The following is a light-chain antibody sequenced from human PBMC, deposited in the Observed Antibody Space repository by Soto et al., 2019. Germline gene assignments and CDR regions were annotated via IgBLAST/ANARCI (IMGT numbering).Light chain of an antibody. CDR3: QQYGSSYFT. CDR1: QSISNTY. V-gene: IGKV3-20*01. CDR2: GAY. J-gene: IGKJ4*01. Sequence: EIVLTQSPGTLSLFPGERATLSCRTSQSISNTYLAWYQQKPGQPPRLLIYGAYNRATDIPDRFSGSGSGTDFTLTISRLEPEDFVVYYCQQYGSSYFTFGGGTKVEIK.